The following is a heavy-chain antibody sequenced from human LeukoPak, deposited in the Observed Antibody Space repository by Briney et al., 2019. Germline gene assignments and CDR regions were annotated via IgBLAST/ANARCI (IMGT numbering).Heavy chain of an antibody. CDR2: IKQDGSEK. D-gene: IGHD3-10*01. CDR1: GFTFSSYW. CDR3: ARIYYGSGSYGGSFDS. J-gene: IGHJ5*01. V-gene: IGHV3-7*01. Sequence: PGGSLRLSCAASGFTFSSYWMSWVRQAPGKGLEWVANIKQDGSEKYYVDSVKGRFTISRDNAKNSLYLQMNSLRAEDTAVYYCARIYYGSGSYGGSFDSWGQGTLVTVSS.